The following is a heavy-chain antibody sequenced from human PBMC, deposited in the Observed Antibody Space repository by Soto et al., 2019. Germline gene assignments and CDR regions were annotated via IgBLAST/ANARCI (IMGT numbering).Heavy chain of an antibody. D-gene: IGHD5-18*01. J-gene: IGHJ4*02. CDR3: ARGPQDTAMVTFDY. CDR1: GFTFSIYS. Sequence: GGSLRLSCAASGFTFSIYSMNWVRQAPGKGLEWVSSISSSSSYIYYADSVKGRFTISRDNAKNSLYLQMNSLRAEDTAVYYCARGPQDTAMVTFDYWGQGTLVTVSS. V-gene: IGHV3-21*01. CDR2: ISSSSSYI.